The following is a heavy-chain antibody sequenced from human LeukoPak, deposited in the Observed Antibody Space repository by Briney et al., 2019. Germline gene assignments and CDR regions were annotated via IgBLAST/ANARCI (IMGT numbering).Heavy chain of an antibody. CDR3: ARHYYDSSGSRRDYYFDY. Sequence: SETLSLTCTVSGGSISSSSDYWGWFRQPPGKGLEWIGSVRYSGKTYYNPSLKSRLTMPVDTPKSQFSLKLSSVTAADTAVYFCARHYYDSSGSRRDYYFDYWGQGTLVTVSS. V-gene: IGHV4-39*01. J-gene: IGHJ4*02. CDR1: GGSISSSSDY. CDR2: VRYSGKT. D-gene: IGHD3-22*01.